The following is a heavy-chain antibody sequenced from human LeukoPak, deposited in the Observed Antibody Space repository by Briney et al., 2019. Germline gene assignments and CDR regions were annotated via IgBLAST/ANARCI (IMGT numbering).Heavy chain of an antibody. D-gene: IGHD3-22*01. V-gene: IGHV4-39*07. Sequence: SETLSLTCTVSGGSISSSSYYWGWIRQPPGKGLEWIGSIYYSGSTYYNPSLKSRVTISVDTSKNQFSLKLSSVTAADTAVYYCARDAPSRIQLWLSTYYDSSGYYFDYWGQGTLVTVSS. J-gene: IGHJ4*02. CDR3: ARDAPSRIQLWLSTYYDSSGYYFDY. CDR1: GGSISSSSYY. CDR2: IYYSGST.